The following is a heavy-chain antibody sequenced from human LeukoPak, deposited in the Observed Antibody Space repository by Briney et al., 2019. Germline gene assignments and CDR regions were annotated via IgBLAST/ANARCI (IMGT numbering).Heavy chain of an antibody. CDR2: IRYDGNNK. Sequence: GGSLRLSCAASGFTFSSYGMHWVRQAPGKGLEWLAFIRYDGNNKYYADSVKGRFTISRDNSKNTLYLQMNSLRAEDTAVYYCAKSPLIVVVPAAEYYFDYWGQGTLVTVSS. CDR1: GFTFSSYG. D-gene: IGHD2-2*01. V-gene: IGHV3-30*02. CDR3: AKSPLIVVVPAAEYYFDY. J-gene: IGHJ4*02.